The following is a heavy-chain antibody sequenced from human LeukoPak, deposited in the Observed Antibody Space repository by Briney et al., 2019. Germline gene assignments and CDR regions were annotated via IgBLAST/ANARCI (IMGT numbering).Heavy chain of an antibody. V-gene: IGHV3-53*01. J-gene: IGHJ4*02. D-gene: IGHD3-16*02. CDR3: AKDLGDYVWGSYRQRGYFDY. CDR2: IYSGGST. Sequence: GGSLRLSCAASGFTISSNYMSWVRQAPGKGLEWVSVIYSGGSTYYADSVKGRFTISRDNSKNTLYLQMNSLRAEDTAVYYCAKDLGDYVWGSYRQRGYFDYWGQGTLVTVSS. CDR1: GFTISSNY.